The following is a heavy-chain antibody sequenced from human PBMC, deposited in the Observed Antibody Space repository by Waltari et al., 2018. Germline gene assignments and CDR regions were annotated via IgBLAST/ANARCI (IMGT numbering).Heavy chain of an antibody. Sequence: QVQLQESGPGLVKPSETLSLTCAVIGNSIRSEYVWGWIRQPPGKGLEWIGTTHHDGTTFYSPSLQNRITISLDTSNNQFSLRLRSMTAADTAVYYCAAVAWHYSVRIDYWGQGTLVTVSS. CDR2: THHDGTT. CDR1: GNSIRSEYV. CDR3: AAVAWHYSVRIDY. D-gene: IGHD6-19*01. V-gene: IGHV4-38-2*01. J-gene: IGHJ4*02.